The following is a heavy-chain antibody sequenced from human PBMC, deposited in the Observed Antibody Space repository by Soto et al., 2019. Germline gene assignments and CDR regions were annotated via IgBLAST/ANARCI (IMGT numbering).Heavy chain of an antibody. Sequence: SETLSLTCTVSGGSISSYYWSWIRQPPGKGLEWIGYIYYSGGTNYNPSLKSRVTISVDTSKNQFSLKLSSVTAADTAVYYCARGAGSGTYYYYYMDVWGKGTTVTVSS. V-gene: IGHV4-59*01. J-gene: IGHJ6*03. CDR1: GGSISSYY. D-gene: IGHD3-10*01. CDR3: ARGAGSGTYYYYYMDV. CDR2: IYYSGGT.